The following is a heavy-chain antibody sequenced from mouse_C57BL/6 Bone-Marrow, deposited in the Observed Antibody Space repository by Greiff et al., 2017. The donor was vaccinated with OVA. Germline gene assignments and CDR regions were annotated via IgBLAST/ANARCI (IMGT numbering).Heavy chain of an antibody. CDR1: GFTFSDYY. CDR2: ISNGGGST. CDR3: ARQAQLDYYGSSYWYFDV. D-gene: IGHD1-1*01. J-gene: IGHJ1*03. V-gene: IGHV5-12*01. Sequence: EVHLVESGGGLVQPGGSLKLSCAASGFTFSDYYMYWVRQTPEKRLEWVAYISNGGGSTYYPDTVKGRFTISRDNAKNTLYLQMSRLKSEDTAMYYCARQAQLDYYGSSYWYFDVWGTGTTVTVSS.